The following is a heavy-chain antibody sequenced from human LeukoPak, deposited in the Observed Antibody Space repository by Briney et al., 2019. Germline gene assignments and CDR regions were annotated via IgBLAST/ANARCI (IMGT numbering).Heavy chain of an antibody. CDR2: ISGSGGRT. D-gene: IGHD2/OR15-2a*01. V-gene: IGHV3-23*01. CDR1: GFSFNRYA. J-gene: IGHJ2*01. Sequence: GGSLRLSCAASGFSFNRYAVAWVRQAPGKGLEWVSSISGSGGRTFFADSVKGRFTVSRDNSVFLQMNSLRAEDTALYYCAQSTSMRYFFDLGGRGTLVTVSS. CDR3: AQSTSMRYFFDL.